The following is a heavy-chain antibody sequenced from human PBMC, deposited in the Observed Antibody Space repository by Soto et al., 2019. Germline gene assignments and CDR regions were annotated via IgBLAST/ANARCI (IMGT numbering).Heavy chain of an antibody. CDR3: ASVLKIRRRPRSSLY. CDR1: GFTFSSYA. J-gene: IGHJ4*02. Sequence: GGSLRLSCAASGFTFSSYAMHWVRQAPGKGLEWVAVISYDGSNKYYADSVKGRFTISRDNSKNTLYLQMNSLRAEDTAVYYCASVLKIRRRPRSSLYWGQGTFVTVSS. CDR2: ISYDGSNK. D-gene: IGHD6-6*01. V-gene: IGHV3-30-3*01.